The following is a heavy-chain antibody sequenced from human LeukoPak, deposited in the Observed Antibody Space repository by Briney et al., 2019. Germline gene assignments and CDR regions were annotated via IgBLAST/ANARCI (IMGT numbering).Heavy chain of an antibody. D-gene: IGHD1-26*01. V-gene: IGHV1-2*06. CDR1: GYTFTGYY. Sequence: ASVKVSCKASGYTFTGYYMHWVQQAPGQGLEWMGRINPNSGGTNYAQKFQGRVTMTRDTSISTAYMELSRLRSDDTAVYYCARDRSIYSAFDIWGQGTMVTVSS. CDR3: ARDRSIYSAFDI. CDR2: INPNSGGT. J-gene: IGHJ3*02.